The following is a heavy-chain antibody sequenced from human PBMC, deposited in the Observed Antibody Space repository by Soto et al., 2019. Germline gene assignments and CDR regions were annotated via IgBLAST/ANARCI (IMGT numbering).Heavy chain of an antibody. V-gene: IGHV3-11*06. CDR2: ISSSSSYT. Sequence: GSLRLSCAASGFTFSDYYMSWIRQAPGKGLEWVSYISSSSSYTNYADSVKGRFTISRDNAKNSLYLQMNSLRAEDTAVYYCARDRHTVTNYFDYWGQGTLVTVSS. D-gene: IGHD4-17*01. J-gene: IGHJ4*02. CDR3: ARDRHTVTNYFDY. CDR1: GFTFSDYY.